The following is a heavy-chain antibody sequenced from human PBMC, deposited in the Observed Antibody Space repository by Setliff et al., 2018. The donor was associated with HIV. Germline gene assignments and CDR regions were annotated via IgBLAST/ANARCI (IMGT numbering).Heavy chain of an antibody. D-gene: IGHD2-21*02. Sequence: PSETLSLTCTVSGGSINSSSYYWGWIRQPPGKGPEWIGSIYYSGSTYYNPSLKSRVTIPEDTSKNQISLKLSSVSAADTAVYYCVRHGGTIVVVTTPRLVVWYIDLWGRGTLVTVSS. CDR1: GGSINSSSYY. V-gene: IGHV4-39*01. J-gene: IGHJ2*01. CDR3: VRHGGTIVVVTTPRLVVWYIDL. CDR2: IYYSGST.